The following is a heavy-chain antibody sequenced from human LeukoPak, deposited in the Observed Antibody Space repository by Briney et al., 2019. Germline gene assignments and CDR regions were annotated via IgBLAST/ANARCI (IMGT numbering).Heavy chain of an antibody. CDR3: ATYGDYPLDR. CDR2: IYSGGNT. J-gene: IGHJ5*02. Sequence: GGSLRLSCAASGSTVKNNYMSWVRQAPGKGLEWVSVIYSGGNTFYADSVKGRFTISRDSSKNTLDLQMNSLRADDTAVYYCATYGDYPLDRWGRGTVVTVSS. V-gene: IGHV3-53*01. D-gene: IGHD4-17*01. CDR1: GSTVKNNY.